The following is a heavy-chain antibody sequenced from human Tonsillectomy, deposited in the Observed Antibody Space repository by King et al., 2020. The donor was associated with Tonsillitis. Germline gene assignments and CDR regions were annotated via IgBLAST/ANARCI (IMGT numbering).Heavy chain of an antibody. Sequence: VQLVESGGGLVQPGGSLRLSCAASGFTFSSYEMNWVRQAPGKGLEWVSYISSSGSTIYYADSVKGRFTISRDNAKNSLYLQMNSLRAEDTAVYYCARTSRVITREAFDYWGQGTLVTVSS. J-gene: IGHJ4*02. D-gene: IGHD4-23*01. CDR2: ISSSGSTI. V-gene: IGHV3-48*03. CDR3: ARTSRVITREAFDY. CDR1: GFTFSSYE.